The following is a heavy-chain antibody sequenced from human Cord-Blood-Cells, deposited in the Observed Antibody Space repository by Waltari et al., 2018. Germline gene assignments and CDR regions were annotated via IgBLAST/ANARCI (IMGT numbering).Heavy chain of an antibody. CDR1: GGSISSSSYY. Sequence: QLQLQASGPGLVKPSETLSLTCTVSGGSISSSSYYWGWIRPPPGKGLEWIGSIYYSGSTYYNPSFKSRVTISVDTSKNQFSLKLSSVTAADTAVYYCARHYWSFHVKYYFDYWGQGTLVTVSS. V-gene: IGHV4-39*01. CDR3: ARHYWSFHVKYYFDY. D-gene: IGHD2-8*02. J-gene: IGHJ4*02. CDR2: IYYSGST.